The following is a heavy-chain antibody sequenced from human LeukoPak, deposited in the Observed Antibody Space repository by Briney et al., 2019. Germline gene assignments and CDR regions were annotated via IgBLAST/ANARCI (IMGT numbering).Heavy chain of an antibody. J-gene: IGHJ4*02. CDR3: ARLSRYYGDYLDY. D-gene: IGHD4-17*01. V-gene: IGHV4-39*01. CDR1: GGSISSSSYY. CDR2: IYYSGST. Sequence: PSGTLSLTCTVSGGSISSSSYYWGWIRQPPGKGLEWIGSIYYSGSTYYNPSLKSRVTISVDTSKNQFSLKLSSVTAADTAVYYCARLSRYYGDYLDYWGQGTLVTVSS.